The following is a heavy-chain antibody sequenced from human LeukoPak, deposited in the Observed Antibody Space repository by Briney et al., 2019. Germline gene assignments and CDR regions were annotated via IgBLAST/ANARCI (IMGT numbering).Heavy chain of an antibody. CDR2: INPNSGGT. J-gene: IGHJ4*02. D-gene: IGHD1-7*01. CDR3: ARAPGVKVKTGTSPYDY. V-gene: IGHV1-2*06. CDR1: GYTFTSYD. Sequence: GASVKVPCKASGYTFTSYDINWVRQAPGQGLEWMGRINPNSGGTNYAQKFQGRVTMTRDTSISTAYMELSRLRSDDTAVYYCARAPGVKVKTGTSPYDYWGQGTLVTVSS.